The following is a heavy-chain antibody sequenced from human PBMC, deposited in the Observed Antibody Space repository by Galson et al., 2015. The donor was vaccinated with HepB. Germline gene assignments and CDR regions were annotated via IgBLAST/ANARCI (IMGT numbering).Heavy chain of an antibody. D-gene: IGHD2-21*02. CDR3: ARLCGGDCYWSSDY. V-gene: IGHV3-74*03. Sequence: SLRLSCAVSGFTFNNYSMDWVRQRPGKGLVWVARVNNDGSITTYADSVKGRFTISRDNTKNTLSLQMNSLRVEDTALYYCARLCGGDCYWSSDYWGQGTLVTVSS. CDR1: GFTFNNYS. CDR2: VNNDGSIT. J-gene: IGHJ4*02.